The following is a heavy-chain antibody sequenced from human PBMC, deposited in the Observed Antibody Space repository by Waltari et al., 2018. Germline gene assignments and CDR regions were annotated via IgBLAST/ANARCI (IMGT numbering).Heavy chain of an antibody. CDR2: IRSGGNYI. CDR3: GRGDVSVAGINDD. Sequence: EVQLVESGGGLVKPGESLRLSCAASGFTFSSYSMSWVLQSQGKGRDVVTSIRSGGNYIYDADSGKGRFTISRDNAKSSLFLQMDSRRVEDTAVYYCGRGDVSVAGINDDWGQGVLVTVSS. J-gene: IGHJ4*02. V-gene: IGHV3-21*04. D-gene: IGHD6-19*01. CDR1: GFTFSSYS.